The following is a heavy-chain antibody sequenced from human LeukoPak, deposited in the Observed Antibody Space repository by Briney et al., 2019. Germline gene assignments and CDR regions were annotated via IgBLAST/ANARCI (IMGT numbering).Heavy chain of an antibody. CDR1: GFTVSSNY. D-gene: IGHD6-13*01. CDR3: ARAYSGYSSSWYSQNYYYYGMDV. V-gene: IGHV3-53*01. J-gene: IGHJ6*02. Sequence: GSLRLSCAASGFTVSSNYMSWVRQAPGKGLEWVSVIYSGGSTYYADSVKGRFTISRDNSKNTLYLQMNSLRAEDTAVYYCARAYSGYSSSWYSQNYYYYGMDVWGQGTTVTVSS. CDR2: IYSGGST.